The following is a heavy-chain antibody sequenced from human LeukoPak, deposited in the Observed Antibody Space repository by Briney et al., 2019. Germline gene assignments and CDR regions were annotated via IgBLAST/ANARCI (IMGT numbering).Heavy chain of an antibody. CDR1: GFTFSSYA. Sequence: GGSLRLSRAASGFTFSSYAMSWVRQAPGKGLEWVSGISGSRGTTYYADSVKGRFTISRDNSKNTLYLQMNSLRAEDTAVYYCAKDRVCSGGSCYFDYWGQGTLVTVSS. CDR2: ISGSRGTT. J-gene: IGHJ4*02. V-gene: IGHV3-23*01. D-gene: IGHD2-15*01. CDR3: AKDRVCSGGSCYFDY.